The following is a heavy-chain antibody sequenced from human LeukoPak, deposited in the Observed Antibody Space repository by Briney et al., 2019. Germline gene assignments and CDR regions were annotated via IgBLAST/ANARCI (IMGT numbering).Heavy chain of an antibody. D-gene: IGHD1-26*01. Sequence: ASVKVSCNASGYTFTKYAIHWVRQALGHRLGRMGGITANDGDTKYSEDLQGRVTITTDSSASTAYMDLSSLTSEDMAVYYCAKEGLIVGAPRNYFDYWGQGTLVTVSS. CDR1: GYTFTKYA. CDR2: ITANDGDT. V-gene: IGHV1-3*03. CDR3: AKEGLIVGAPRNYFDY. J-gene: IGHJ4*02.